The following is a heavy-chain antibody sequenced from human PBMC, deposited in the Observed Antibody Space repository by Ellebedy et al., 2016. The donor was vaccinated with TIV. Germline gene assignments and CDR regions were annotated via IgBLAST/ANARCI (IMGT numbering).Heavy chain of an antibody. D-gene: IGHD6-13*01. J-gene: IGHJ4*02. V-gene: IGHV3-7*03. CDR1: GFTLSSYW. CDR3: ARAVGGSSSL. CDR2: INQDGSEK. Sequence: EGSLRLSCAASGFTLSSYWMSWVRQAPGKGLEWVANINQDGSEKYYVDSVKGRFSISRDNAKNSLYLQMNSLRAEDTAVYYCARAVGGSSSLWGQGTPVTVSS.